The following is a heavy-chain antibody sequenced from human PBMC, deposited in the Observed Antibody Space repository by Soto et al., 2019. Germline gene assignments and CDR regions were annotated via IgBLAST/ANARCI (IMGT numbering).Heavy chain of an antibody. V-gene: IGHV3-21*01. J-gene: IGHJ6*02. CDR3: ARGRLGFTAGDYYAMDV. CDR1: GFTFSTYS. CDR2: ISSSGNYI. Sequence: KPGGSLRLSCEASGFTFSTYSMKWVRQAPGKGLEWVSSISSSGNYIYYADSLKGRFTISRDNAKNSLYVQMSSLRVEDTAVYYCARGRLGFTAGDYYAMDVWGQGTTVTVSS. D-gene: IGHD2-21*01.